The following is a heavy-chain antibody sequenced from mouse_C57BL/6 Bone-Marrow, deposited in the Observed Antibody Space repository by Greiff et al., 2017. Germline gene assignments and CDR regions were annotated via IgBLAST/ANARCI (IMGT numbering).Heavy chain of an antibody. J-gene: IGHJ3*01. V-gene: IGHV5-6*01. CDR1: GFTFSSYG. CDR2: ISSGGSYT. Sequence: VQLKESGGDLVKPGGSLKLSCAASGFTFSSYGMSWVRQTPDKRLEWVATISSGGSYTYYPDSVKGRFTISRDNAKNTLYLQMSSLKSEDTAMYYCARYDYDGFAYWGQGTLVTVSA. D-gene: IGHD2-4*01. CDR3: ARYDYDGFAY.